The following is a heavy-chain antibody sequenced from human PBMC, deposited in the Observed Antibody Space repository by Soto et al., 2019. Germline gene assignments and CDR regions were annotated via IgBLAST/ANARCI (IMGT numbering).Heavy chain of an antibody. V-gene: IGHV4-4*02. D-gene: IGHD6-6*01. CDR1: GGSISSSNW. J-gene: IGHJ4*02. Sequence: SETLSLTCTVSGGSISSSNWWSWVRQPPGKGLEWIGEIYHSGSTNYNPSLKSRVTISVDKSKNQFSLKLSSVTAADTAVYYCAREYSGSEGYYFDYWDQGTLVTVSS. CDR2: IYHSGST. CDR3: AREYSGSEGYYFDY.